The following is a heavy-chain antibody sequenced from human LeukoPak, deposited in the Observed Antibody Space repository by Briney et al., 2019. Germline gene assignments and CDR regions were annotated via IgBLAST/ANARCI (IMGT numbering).Heavy chain of an antibody. J-gene: IGHJ2*01. D-gene: IGHD1-1*01. Sequence: PGGSLRLSCAASGFTFRSYAMSWVRQAPGKGLEWVSTTAGNGDSTSYADSVKGRFTISRDNSKNTLYLQMNSLRAEDTAVYYCAREVPVTGSWYCDLWGRGTLVTVSS. V-gene: IGHV3-23*01. CDR2: TAGNGDST. CDR1: GFTFRSYA. CDR3: AREVPVTGSWYCDL.